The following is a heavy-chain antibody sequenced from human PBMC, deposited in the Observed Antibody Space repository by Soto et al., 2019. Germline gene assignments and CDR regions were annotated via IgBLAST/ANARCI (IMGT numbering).Heavy chain of an antibody. V-gene: IGHV1-69*02. Sequence: SVKVSCKASGGTFSSYTISWVRQAPGQGLEWMGRIIPILGIANYAQKFQGRVTITADKSTSTAYMELSSLRSEDTAVYYCARGDYYDSSADGAFDIWGQGTMVTVSS. CDR1: GGTFSSYT. J-gene: IGHJ3*02. D-gene: IGHD3-22*01. CDR3: ARGDYYDSSADGAFDI. CDR2: IIPILGIA.